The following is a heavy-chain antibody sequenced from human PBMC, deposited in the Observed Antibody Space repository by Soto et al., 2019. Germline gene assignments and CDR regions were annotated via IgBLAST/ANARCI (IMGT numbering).Heavy chain of an antibody. CDR3: ARQGSYYDSSGYFAGYYFDY. D-gene: IGHD3-22*01. V-gene: IGHV4-39*01. Sequence: SETLSLTCTVSGGSISSSSYYWGWIRQPPGKGLEWIGSIYYSGSTYYNPSLKSRVTISVDTSKNQFSLKLSSVTAADTAVYYCARQGSYYDSSGYFAGYYFDYWGQGTLVTVS. CDR1: GGSISSSSYY. CDR2: IYYSGST. J-gene: IGHJ4*02.